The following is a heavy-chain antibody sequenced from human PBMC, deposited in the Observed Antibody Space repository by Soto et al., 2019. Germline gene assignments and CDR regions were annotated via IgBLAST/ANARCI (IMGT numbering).Heavy chain of an antibody. J-gene: IGHJ6*02. D-gene: IGHD6-13*01. Sequence: QGQLVESRGGLVKPGGSLRLSCAASGLTFSDYYMSWIRQAPGEGLEWVSYISGSSTYADYADSVKDRFTISRDNARNSLYLQMNSLRAEDTAVYYCAREATGNGMDVWGQGTTVTVSS. CDR2: ISGSSTYA. CDR1: GLTFSDYY. CDR3: AREATGNGMDV. V-gene: IGHV3-11*06.